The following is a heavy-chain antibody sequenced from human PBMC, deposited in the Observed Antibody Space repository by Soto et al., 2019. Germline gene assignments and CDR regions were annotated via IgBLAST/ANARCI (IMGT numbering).Heavy chain of an antibody. D-gene: IGHD2-21*02. J-gene: IGHJ4*02. CDR2: ISGSGGST. CDR3: AKELEYCGGDCYWDYFDY. Sequence: GGSLRLSCAASGFTFSSYAMSWVRQAPGKGLEWVSAISGSGGSTYYADSVKGRFTISRDNSKNTLYLQMNSLRAEDTAVYYCAKELEYCGGDCYWDYFDYWGQGTLVTVSS. CDR1: GFTFSSYA. V-gene: IGHV3-23*01.